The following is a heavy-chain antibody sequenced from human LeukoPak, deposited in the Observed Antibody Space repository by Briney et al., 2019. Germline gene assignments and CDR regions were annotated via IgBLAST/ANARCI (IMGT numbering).Heavy chain of an antibody. Sequence: GGSLRLSCAVSGFTFSSYAMGWVRQAPGKGLEWVSAISESGGTTNYADSVKGRFTISRDSSKNTSYLQMNSLRAEDTAVYYCTKDLGSVPWFDPWGQGTLVTVSS. CDR1: GFTFSSYA. D-gene: IGHD3-10*01. V-gene: IGHV3-23*01. CDR3: TKDLGSVPWFDP. CDR2: ISESGGTT. J-gene: IGHJ5*02.